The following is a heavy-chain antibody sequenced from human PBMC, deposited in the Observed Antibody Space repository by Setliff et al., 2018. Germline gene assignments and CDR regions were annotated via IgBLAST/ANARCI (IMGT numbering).Heavy chain of an antibody. Sequence: ASVKVSCKASGGTFSSYGITWVRQAPGQGLEWMGWISAYNGNTNYAQKLQGRVTMTTDTSTSTAYMELRSLRSDDTAVYYCARDWSKEVSDYWGQGTLVTVSS. CDR2: ISAYNGNT. V-gene: IGHV1-18*01. J-gene: IGHJ4*02. CDR1: GGTFSSYG. CDR3: ARDWSKEVSDY.